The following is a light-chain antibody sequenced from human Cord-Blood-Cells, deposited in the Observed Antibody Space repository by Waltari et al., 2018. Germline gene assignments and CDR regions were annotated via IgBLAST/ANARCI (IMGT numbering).Light chain of an antibody. CDR1: SSDAGGSNY. Sequence: QSALTQPRSVSGSPGQSVTISSTGTSSDAGGSNYVSWYQQHPGKAPNLMIYDVSKRPSGVPDRFSGSKSGNTASLTISGLQAEEEADYYGCSYAGSYTVVFGGGTKLTVL. V-gene: IGLV2-11*01. CDR2: DVS. J-gene: IGLJ2*01. CDR3: CSYAGSYTVV.